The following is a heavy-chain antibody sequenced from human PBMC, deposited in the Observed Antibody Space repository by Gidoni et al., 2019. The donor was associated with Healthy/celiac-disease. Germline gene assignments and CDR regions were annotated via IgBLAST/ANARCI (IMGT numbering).Heavy chain of an antibody. Sequence: QVQLVQSGAEVKKPGASVKVSCKASGYTFTGYYMHWVRQAPGQGLEWMGWINPNSGGTNYAQKFQGRVTMTRDTSISTAYMELSRLRSDDTAVYYCARAYYSSSGGSDYYGMDVWGQGTTVTVSS. CDR3: ARAYYSSSGGSDYYGMDV. D-gene: IGHD6-6*01. V-gene: IGHV1-2*02. CDR2: INPNSGGT. J-gene: IGHJ6*02. CDR1: GYTFTGYY.